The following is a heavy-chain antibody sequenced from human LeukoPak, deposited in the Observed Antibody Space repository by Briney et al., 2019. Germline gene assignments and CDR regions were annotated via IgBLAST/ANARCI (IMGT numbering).Heavy chain of an antibody. Sequence: GGSLRLSCAASGFTFSSYGMRWVRQAPGKGLEWVAVIGGDGSNKYYADSVKGRFTISRDNSKNTLYLQMNSLRAEDTAVYYCARDGDILTGYYFDYWGQGTLVTVSS. V-gene: IGHV3-33*01. D-gene: IGHD3-9*01. CDR3: ARDGDILTGYYFDY. CDR2: IGGDGSNK. J-gene: IGHJ4*02. CDR1: GFTFSSYG.